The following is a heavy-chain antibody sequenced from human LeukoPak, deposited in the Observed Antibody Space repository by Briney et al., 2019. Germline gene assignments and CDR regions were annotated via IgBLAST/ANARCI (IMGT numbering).Heavy chain of an antibody. CDR2: IRDDGSNN. Sequence: GGSLRLSCAASGFTFSSYGMHWVRQAPGKGLEWVALIRDDGSNNYYADSVKGRFTISRDNSKNTLYLQMNSLRAEDTAVYYCAKDHSTHYYGSGTYGPRGYSDYWGQGTLVTVSS. V-gene: IGHV3-30*02. CDR1: GFTFSSYG. J-gene: IGHJ4*02. CDR3: AKDHSTHYYGSGTYGPRGYSDY. D-gene: IGHD3-10*01.